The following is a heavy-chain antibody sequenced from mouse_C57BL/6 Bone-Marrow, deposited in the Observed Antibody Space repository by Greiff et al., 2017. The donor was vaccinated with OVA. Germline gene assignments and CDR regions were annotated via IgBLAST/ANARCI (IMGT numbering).Heavy chain of an antibody. CDR1: GFTFSSYA. Sequence: DVHLVESGGGLVKPGGSLKLSCAASGFTFSSYAMSWVRQTPEKRLEWVATISDGGSYTYYPDNVKGRFTISRDNAKNNLYLQMSHLKSEDTAMYYCAKTTVVATRYFDVWGTGTTVTVSS. D-gene: IGHD1-1*01. CDR2: ISDGGSYT. J-gene: IGHJ1*03. CDR3: AKTTVVATRYFDV. V-gene: IGHV5-4*01.